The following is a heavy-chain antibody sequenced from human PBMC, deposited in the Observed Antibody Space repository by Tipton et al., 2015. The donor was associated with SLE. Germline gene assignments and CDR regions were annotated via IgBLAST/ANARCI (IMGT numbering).Heavy chain of an antibody. J-gene: IGHJ4*02. CDR1: GYIFSSYG. CDR3: ASHFFGSSFGYYYFDY. V-gene: IGHV1-18*01. CDR2: ISAYTGHT. Sequence: QSGAEVKKPGASVKVSCKASGYIFSSYGLSWVRQAPGQGLEWMGWISAYTGHTGYAQKFQGRVTMTTDTSTSTAYMELRSLRSDDPAVYYWASHFFGSSFGYYYFDYWGQGTLVTVSS. D-gene: IGHD6-6*01.